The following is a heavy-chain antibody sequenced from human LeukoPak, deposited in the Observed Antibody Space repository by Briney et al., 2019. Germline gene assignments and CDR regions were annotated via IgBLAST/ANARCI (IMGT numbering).Heavy chain of an antibody. Sequence: GAPVKVSCKASGYTFTGYYMHWVRQAPGQGLEWMGWINPNSGGTNYAQKSQGRVTMTRDTSISTAYMELSGLRSDDTAVYYCAMLDTAMVISGDYWGQGTLVTVSS. CDR2: INPNSGGT. D-gene: IGHD5-18*01. J-gene: IGHJ4*02. CDR3: AMLDTAMVISGDY. CDR1: GYTFTGYY. V-gene: IGHV1-2*02.